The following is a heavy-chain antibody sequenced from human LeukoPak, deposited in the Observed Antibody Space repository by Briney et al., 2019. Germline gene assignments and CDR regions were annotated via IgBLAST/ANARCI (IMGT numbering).Heavy chain of an antibody. CDR1: GGSFSGYY. V-gene: IGHV4-34*01. CDR2: INHSGST. J-gene: IGHJ4*02. D-gene: IGHD3-10*01. CDR3: ARLYYYGSGSSD. Sequence: SETLSLTCAVYGGSFSGYYWSWIRQPPGKGLEWIGEINHSGSTNYNPSLKSRVTISVDTSKSQFSLKLSSVTAADTAVYYCARLYYYGSGSSDWGQGTLVTVSS.